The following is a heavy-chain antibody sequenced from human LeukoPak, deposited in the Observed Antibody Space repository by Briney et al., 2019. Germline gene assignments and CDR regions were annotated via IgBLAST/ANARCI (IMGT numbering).Heavy chain of an antibody. CDR1: GGSISSGGYS. J-gene: IGHJ4*02. Sequence: SETLSLTCTVSGGSISSGGYSWSWIRRPPGKGLEWIGHIYHSGSTYTNPSLKSRLTISIDGSENRFSLILSSVTAADTAVYYCARGRASYFDSWGQGTLVTVSS. V-gene: IGHV4-30-2*01. CDR2: IYHSGST. CDR3: ARGRASYFDS.